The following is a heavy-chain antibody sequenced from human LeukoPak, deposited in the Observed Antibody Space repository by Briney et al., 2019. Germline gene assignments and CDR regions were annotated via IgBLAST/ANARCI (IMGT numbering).Heavy chain of an antibody. V-gene: IGHV3-74*01. CDR3: SRGHYGPDY. D-gene: IGHD3-16*01. CDR1: GFAYSGSS. CDR2: IQRDGSSP. Sequence: GGSLRLSCTASGFAYSGSSMHWVRRAPGKGLEWVSGIQRDGSSPTYADSVKGRFTISRDNAMGSVYLQVNILRAEDTAVYYCSRGHYGPDYWGQGTLVTVSS. J-gene: IGHJ4*02.